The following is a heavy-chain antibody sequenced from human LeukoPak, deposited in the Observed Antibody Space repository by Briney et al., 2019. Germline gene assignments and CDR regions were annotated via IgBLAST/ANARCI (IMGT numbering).Heavy chain of an antibody. V-gene: IGHV3-7*01. D-gene: IGHD3-3*01. CDR2: IKQDGSEK. CDR3: ARDAYYDFWSTHLDHYFDY. CDR1: GFTFSSYW. J-gene: IGHJ4*02. Sequence: PGGSLRLSCAASGFTFSSYWMSWVRQAPGKGLEWVANIKQDGSEKYYVDSVKGRFTISRDNAKNSLYLQMNSLRAEDTAVYYCARDAYYDFWSTHLDHYFDYWGQGTLVTVSS.